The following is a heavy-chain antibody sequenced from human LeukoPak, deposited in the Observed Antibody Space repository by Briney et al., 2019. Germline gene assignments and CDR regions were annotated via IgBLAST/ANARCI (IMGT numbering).Heavy chain of an antibody. D-gene: IGHD1-26*01. J-gene: IGHJ4*02. V-gene: IGHV3-48*01. CDR3: ARVNILAGALDY. Sequence: GGSLRLSCAASGFTFSDYTMNWVRQAPGKGLEWVSYISGSSSPIYYADSVKGRFTISRDNAKNSLYLQMNSLRAEDTAVYYCARVNILAGALDYWGQGTLVTVSS. CDR1: GFTFSDYT. CDR2: ISGSSSPI.